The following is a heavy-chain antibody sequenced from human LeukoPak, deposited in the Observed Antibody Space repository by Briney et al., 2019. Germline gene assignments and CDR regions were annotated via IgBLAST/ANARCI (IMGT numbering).Heavy chain of an antibody. J-gene: IGHJ3*01. CDR2: INPNGGGT. CDR1: GYTFTGYY. Sequence: ASVKVSCKASGYTFTGYYMHWVRQAPGQGLEWMGWINPNGGGTNYAQRFQGRVTMTGDTSFTTAYMDLSRLTSDDTAVYYCARGYGSGSLDAFAVWGQGTMVTVSS. D-gene: IGHD3-10*01. V-gene: IGHV1-2*02. CDR3: ARGYGSGSLDAFAV.